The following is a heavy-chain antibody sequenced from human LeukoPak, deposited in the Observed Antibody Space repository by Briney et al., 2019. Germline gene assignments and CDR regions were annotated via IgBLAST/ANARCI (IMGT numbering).Heavy chain of an antibody. J-gene: IGHJ4*02. CDR1: GFTFRNYS. CDR3: GERRYGYNLR. CDR2: IRSSSSPL. V-gene: IGHV3-48*01. Sequence: GGSLRLSCAAPGFTFRNYSMNWVRQAPGRGLERVPYIRSSSSPLKYAQSVKGQFTISRDKPKIPLYLQMNSRRADDMAVYDCGERRYGYNLRWGEGTLVTVSS. D-gene: IGHD5-24*01.